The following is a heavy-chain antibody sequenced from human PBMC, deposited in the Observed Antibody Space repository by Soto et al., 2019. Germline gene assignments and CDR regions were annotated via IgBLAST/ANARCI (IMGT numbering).Heavy chain of an antibody. J-gene: IGHJ5*02. CDR1: GFTFSSYA. CDR2: ISGSGGST. D-gene: IGHD6-19*01. V-gene: IGHV3-23*01. CDR3: AKDGAQGYSSGWWINRFDP. Sequence: LRLSCAASGFTFSSYAMSWVRQAPGKGLEWVSAISGSGGSTYYADSVKGRFTISRDNSKNTLYLQMNSLRAEDTAVYYCAKDGAQGYSSGWWINRFDPWGQGTLVTVSS.